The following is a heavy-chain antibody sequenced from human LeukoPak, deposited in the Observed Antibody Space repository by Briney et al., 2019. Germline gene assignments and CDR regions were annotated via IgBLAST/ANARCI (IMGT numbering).Heavy chain of an antibody. CDR1: GFTFSSYW. D-gene: IGHD3-22*01. V-gene: IGHV3-7*01. CDR2: IKQDGSEK. CDR3: ARDLGADSSGNFDY. Sequence: GGSLRLSCAASGFTFSSYWMSWVRQAPGKGLEWVANIKQDGSEKYYVDSVKGRFTLSRDNSKNTLYLHMNSLRGEDTAVYYCARDLGADSSGNFDYWGQGTLVTVSS. J-gene: IGHJ4*02.